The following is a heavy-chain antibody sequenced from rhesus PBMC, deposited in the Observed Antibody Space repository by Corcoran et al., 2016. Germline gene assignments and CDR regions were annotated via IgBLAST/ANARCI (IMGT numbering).Heavy chain of an antibody. J-gene: IGHJ6*01. D-gene: IGHD2-27*01. CDR2: IKGIMGST. CDR3: ARWGVVVVFTAIYGLDS. CDR1: GGSFSSYW. Sequence: QVQLQESGPGLVKPSETLSLTCAVSGGSFSSYWWSWIRQPPGKGLEWIGGIKGIMGSTTNTPSLRSRVTSSTAASKNQFSLKLGAVSAADPAVYYCARWGVVVVFTAIYGLDSWGQGVVVTVSS. V-gene: IGHV4-80*01.